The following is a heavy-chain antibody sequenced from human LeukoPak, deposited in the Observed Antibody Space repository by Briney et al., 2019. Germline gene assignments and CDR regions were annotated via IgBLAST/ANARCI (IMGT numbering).Heavy chain of an antibody. CDR3: ARRAAGSWWFDP. D-gene: IGHD6-13*01. V-gene: IGHV5-51*01. Sequence: GESLQISCKGSGYTFTSYWIGWVRQMPGKGLEWMGIIYPGDSDTRYSPSFQGQVAISADKSISTAYLQWNSLKASDTAIYYCARRAAGSWWFDPWGQGTLATVSS. J-gene: IGHJ5*02. CDR1: GYTFTSYW. CDR2: IYPGDSDT.